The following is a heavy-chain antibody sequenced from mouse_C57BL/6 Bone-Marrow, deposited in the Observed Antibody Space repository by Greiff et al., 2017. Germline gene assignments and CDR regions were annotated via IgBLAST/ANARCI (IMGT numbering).Heavy chain of an antibody. CDR3: ACNPWFAY. Sequence: EVQLQQSVAELVRPGASVKLSCTASGFNIKNTYMHWVKQRPEQGLEWIGTIDPAYGYTKYALKFQGKATITADTSSNTAYLQLSSLTSEGTAIYYCACNPWFAYWGQGTTIKVSA. J-gene: IGHJ3*01. CDR2: IDPAYGYT. D-gene: IGHD2-1*01. CDR1: GFNIKNTY. V-gene: IGHV14-3*01.